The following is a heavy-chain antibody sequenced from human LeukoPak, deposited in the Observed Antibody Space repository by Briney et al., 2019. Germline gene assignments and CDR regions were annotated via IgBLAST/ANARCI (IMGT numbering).Heavy chain of an antibody. Sequence: ASVKVSCTASAYTFTVYYIHWVRQAPGQGLEWMGWINPNSGGTNYAQKFQGRVTMTRDTSISTAYMELSRLRSDDMALYYCALSKYCYDSSGDYFCYWGQGTLVTVSS. V-gene: IGHV1-2*02. CDR2: INPNSGGT. CDR1: AYTFTVYY. J-gene: IGHJ4*02. CDR3: ALSKYCYDSSGDYFCY. D-gene: IGHD3-22*01.